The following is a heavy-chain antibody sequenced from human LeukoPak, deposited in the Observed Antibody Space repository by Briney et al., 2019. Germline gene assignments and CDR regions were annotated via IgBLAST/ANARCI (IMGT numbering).Heavy chain of an antibody. CDR1: GGSISSSNYY. D-gene: IGHD3-3*01. J-gene: IGHJ4*02. V-gene: IGHV4-39*07. Sequence: SETLSLTCTVSGGSISSSNYYWGWIRQPPGKGLEWIGSIYYSGSTYYNPSLKSRVTISVDTSKNQFSLKLSSVTAADTAVYFCARVGSGLNLYYFDYWGQGILVTVSS. CDR2: IYYSGST. CDR3: ARVGSGLNLYYFDY.